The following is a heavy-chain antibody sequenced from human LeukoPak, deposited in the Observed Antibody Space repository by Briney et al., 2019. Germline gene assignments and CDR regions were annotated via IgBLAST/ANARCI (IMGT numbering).Heavy chain of an antibody. D-gene: IGHD6-13*01. Sequence: ASVKVSCKASGYTFTSYGISWVRQAPGQGLEWMGWISAYNGNTNYAQKLQGRVTMTTDTSTSTAYMELRSLRSDDTAVYYCARDYEMIRYSSSWYPDYWGQGTLVTVSS. CDR3: ARDYEMIRYSSSWYPDY. J-gene: IGHJ4*02. CDR1: GYTFTSYG. V-gene: IGHV1-18*01. CDR2: ISAYNGNT.